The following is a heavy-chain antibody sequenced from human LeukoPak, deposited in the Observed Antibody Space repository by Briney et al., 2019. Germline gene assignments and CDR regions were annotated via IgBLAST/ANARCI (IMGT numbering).Heavy chain of an antibody. CDR2: INNDGSGT. D-gene: IGHD1-26*01. CDR3: ARVLFPDSGPDY. Sequence: PGGSLRLSCAASGFTFSSYWMHWVRQAPGKGPVWVSRINNDGSGTTYADSVKGRFTISRDNSKNTLYLQMNSLRAEDTAVYYCARVLFPDSGPDYWGQGTLVTVSS. V-gene: IGHV3-74*01. CDR1: GFTFSSYW. J-gene: IGHJ4*02.